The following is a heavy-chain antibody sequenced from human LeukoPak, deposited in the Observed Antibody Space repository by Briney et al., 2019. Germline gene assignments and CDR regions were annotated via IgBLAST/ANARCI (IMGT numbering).Heavy chain of an antibody. V-gene: IGHV4-59*12. J-gene: IGHJ5*02. D-gene: IGHD3-9*01. Sequence: PSETLSLTCTVSGGSISSYWSWIRQPPGKGLEWIGYIYYSGGTSYNPSLKSRVTISVETSKNQFSLKLSSVTAADTAVYYCARLLRYFDWLSGRFDPWGQGTLVTVSS. CDR2: IYYSGGT. CDR3: ARLLRYFDWLSGRFDP. CDR1: GGSISSY.